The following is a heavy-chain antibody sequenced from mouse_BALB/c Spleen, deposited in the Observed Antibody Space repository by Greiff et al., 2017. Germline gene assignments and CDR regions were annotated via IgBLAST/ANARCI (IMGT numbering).Heavy chain of an antibody. D-gene: IGHD1-1*01. J-gene: IGHJ4*01. Sequence: VQLQQSGAELVKPGASVKLSCTASGFNIKDTYMHWVKQRPEQGLEWIGRIDPANGNTKYDPKLQGKATITADKSSNTAYLQLSSLTSEDTAVYYCARTVPYAMDYWGQGTSVTVSS. CDR2: IDPANGNT. V-gene: IGHV14-3*02. CDR1: GFNIKDTY. CDR3: ARTVPYAMDY.